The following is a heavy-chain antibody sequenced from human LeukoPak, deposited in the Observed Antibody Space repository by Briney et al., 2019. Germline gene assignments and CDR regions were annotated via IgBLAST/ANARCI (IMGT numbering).Heavy chain of an antibody. Sequence: KPSGTLSLTCAVSGGSISSSNWWSWVRQPPGKGLEWIGEIYHSGNTNYNPSLKSRVTISVDKSKNQFSLKLSSVTAADTAVYYCARVNSSSRRWFDPWGQGTLVTVSS. CDR2: IYHSGNT. J-gene: IGHJ5*02. V-gene: IGHV4-4*02. CDR3: ARVNSSSRRWFDP. CDR1: GGSISSSNW. D-gene: IGHD6-13*01.